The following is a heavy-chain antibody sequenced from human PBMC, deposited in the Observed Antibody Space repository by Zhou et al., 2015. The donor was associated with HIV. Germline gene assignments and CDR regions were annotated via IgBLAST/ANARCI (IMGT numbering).Heavy chain of an antibody. D-gene: IGHD1-20*01. J-gene: IGHJ5*02. CDR3: ARVEITGRNKFDV. CDR1: GYTFIAYY. CDR2: VKPNSGDA. Sequence: QVQLMQSGPEAKQPGASVRVSCKASGYTFIAYYMHWVRQAPGQGLEWMGHVKPNSGDADYAQQFQGRVVMTRDTSTSAAYMDLSRLTFADTAVYYCARVEITGRNKFDVWGQGTLVTVSS. V-gene: IGHV1-2*06.